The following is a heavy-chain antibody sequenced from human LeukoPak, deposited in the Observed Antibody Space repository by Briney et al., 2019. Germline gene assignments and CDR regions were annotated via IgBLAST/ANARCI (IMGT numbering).Heavy chain of an antibody. CDR1: GFTFSSYS. CDR2: ISSSSSTI. J-gene: IGHJ3*02. Sequence: GGSLRLSCAASGFTFSSYSMNWVRQAPGKGLEWVSYISSSSSTIYYADSVKGRFTISRDNAKNSLYLQMNSLRAEDTAVYYCARDQGMTTVTKVDAFDIWGQGTMVTVSS. D-gene: IGHD4-17*01. CDR3: ARDQGMTTVTKVDAFDI. V-gene: IGHV3-48*04.